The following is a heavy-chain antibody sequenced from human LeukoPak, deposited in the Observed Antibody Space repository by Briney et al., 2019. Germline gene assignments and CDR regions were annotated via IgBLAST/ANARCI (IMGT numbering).Heavy chain of an antibody. V-gene: IGHV4-59*03. Sequence: PSETLSLTCTVSSGSISSYYWGWVRQPPGKGLEWVGQIYYRGTPNYNPSLKSRVTISIDTSKNQFSLKLNSVTAADTAVYYCAAESERWLLRSWGQGTLVTVSS. CDR2: IYYRGTP. J-gene: IGHJ4*02. D-gene: IGHD6-19*01. CDR3: AAESERWLLRS. CDR1: SGSISSYY.